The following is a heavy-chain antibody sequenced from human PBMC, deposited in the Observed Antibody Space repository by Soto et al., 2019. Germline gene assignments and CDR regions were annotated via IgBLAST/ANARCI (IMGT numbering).Heavy chain of an antibody. CDR2: ISYAGSNK. CDR3: ARGTMVRGEKLFYFDY. J-gene: IGHJ4*02. Sequence: GGSLRLSCAASGFTFSSYAMHWVRQAPGKGLEWVAVISYAGSNKYYADSVKGRFTISRDSSKNALYLQMNSLRAEDTAVYYCARGTMVRGEKLFYFDYWGQGTLVTVSS. V-gene: IGHV3-30-3*01. CDR1: GFTFSSYA. D-gene: IGHD3-10*01.